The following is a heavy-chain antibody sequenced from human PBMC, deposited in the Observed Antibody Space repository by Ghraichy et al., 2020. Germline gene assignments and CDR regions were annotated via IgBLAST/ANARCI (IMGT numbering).Heavy chain of an antibody. CDR3: SRDLGH. Sequence: GGSLRLSCAASGITFSGYWMYWVRQAPGEGLVWVSRISSDGSDTSYADSVKGQFTISRDNTKNTLYLQMNSLRAEDTAVYYCSRDLGHWGQGTLVTVSS. J-gene: IGHJ4*02. CDR1: GITFSGYW. V-gene: IGHV3-74*01. CDR2: ISSDGSDT.